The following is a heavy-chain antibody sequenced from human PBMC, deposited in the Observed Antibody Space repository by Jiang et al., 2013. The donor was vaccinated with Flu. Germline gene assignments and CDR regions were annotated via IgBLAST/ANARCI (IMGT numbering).Heavy chain of an antibody. CDR2: ISYDGSNK. D-gene: IGHD3-9*01. J-gene: IGHJ4*02. CDR3: ARNLRYFDWSFDY. Sequence: EWVAVISYDGSNKYYADSVKGRFTISRDNSKNTLYLQMNSLRAEDTAVYYCARNLRYFDWSFDYWGQGTLVTVSS. V-gene: IGHV3-33*05.